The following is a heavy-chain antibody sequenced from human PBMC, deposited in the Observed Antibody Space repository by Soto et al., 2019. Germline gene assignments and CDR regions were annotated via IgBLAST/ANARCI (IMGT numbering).Heavy chain of an antibody. V-gene: IGHV1-8*01. D-gene: IGHD6-13*01. CDR3: AREHSSSWRFDY. CDR1: GYTFTSYD. CDR2: MNPNIGNT. Sequence: QVQLVQSGAEVKKPGASVKVSCKASGYTFTSYDINWVREATGQGLEWMGWMNPNIGNTGYAQKFQGRVTMTRNTSISTAYMELSSLRSEDTSVYYCAREHSSSWRFDYWGQGTLVTVSS. J-gene: IGHJ4*02.